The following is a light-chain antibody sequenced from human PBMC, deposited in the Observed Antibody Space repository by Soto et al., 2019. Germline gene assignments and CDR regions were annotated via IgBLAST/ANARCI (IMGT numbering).Light chain of an antibody. Sequence: EIVLTQSPGTLSLSPGERATLSCRASQSVSSSYLAWYQQKPGQAPSLLIYGASSSATGIPDRFSGSGSGTDFTLTIRRLEPEDVAVYYCQQYGSSPRTFGQGTKVEIK. V-gene: IGKV3-20*01. CDR2: GAS. CDR1: QSVSSSY. CDR3: QQYGSSPRT. J-gene: IGKJ1*01.